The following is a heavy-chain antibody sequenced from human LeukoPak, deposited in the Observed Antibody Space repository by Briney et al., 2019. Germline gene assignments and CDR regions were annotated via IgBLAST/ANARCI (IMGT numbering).Heavy chain of an antibody. V-gene: IGHV3-30-3*01. Sequence: PGRSLRLSCTASGFNFRSYAMYWVRQAPGKGLEWVAIISYDGSNEHYADSVKGRFTISRDTSKNTLYLQMNSLRAEDTAVYYCARMCSGGNCYFPSIWGQGTMVTVSS. J-gene: IGHJ3*02. D-gene: IGHD2-15*01. CDR2: ISYDGSNE. CDR3: ARMCSGGNCYFPSI. CDR1: GFNFRSYA.